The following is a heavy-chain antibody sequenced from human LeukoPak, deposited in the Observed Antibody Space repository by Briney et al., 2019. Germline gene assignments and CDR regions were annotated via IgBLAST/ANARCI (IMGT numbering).Heavy chain of an antibody. CDR1: GIPSSGYN. J-gene: IGHJ4*02. CDR2: TSSSNSSI. D-gene: IGHD5-18*01. V-gene: IGHV3-48*02. CDR3: ARIEYTYSSYFDY. Sequence: AGGSLRLSCAASGIPSSGYNMNWVRQAPGKGLEWVSYTSSSNSSIFYAASVKGRFTISRDNAKNSLYLQMNSLRDEDTAVYYCARIEYTYSSYFDYWGQGTLVTVSS.